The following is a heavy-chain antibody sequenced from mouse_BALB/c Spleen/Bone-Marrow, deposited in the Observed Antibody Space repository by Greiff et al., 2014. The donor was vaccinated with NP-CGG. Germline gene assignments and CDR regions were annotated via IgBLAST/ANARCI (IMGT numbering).Heavy chain of an antibody. V-gene: IGHV14-1*02. CDR3: ARLFGTRDFDY. CDR2: IDPEIGNT. D-gene: IGHD4-1*01. Sequence: VTLKESGAELVRPGALVKLSCKASGFNIKDYFMHWVKQRPEQGLEWTGWIDPEIGNTLYDPKFQGKASITADTSSNTAYLQLSSLTSEDTAVYYCARLFGTRDFDYWGQGTTLTVSS. J-gene: IGHJ2*01. CDR1: GFNIKDYF.